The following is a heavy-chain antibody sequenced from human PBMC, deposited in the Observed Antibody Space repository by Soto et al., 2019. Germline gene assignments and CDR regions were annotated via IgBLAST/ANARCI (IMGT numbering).Heavy chain of an antibody. CDR1: GGSISSGGYY. Sequence: SETLSLTCTVSGGSISSGGYYWSWIRQHPGKGLEWIGYIYYSGSTYYNPSLKSRVTISVDTSKNQFSLKLSSVTAADTAVYYCARGPPPPIMITFGGVIAPFDYWGQGTLVTVSS. CDR2: IYYSGST. D-gene: IGHD3-16*02. V-gene: IGHV4-31*03. J-gene: IGHJ4*02. CDR3: ARGPPPPIMITFGGVIAPFDY.